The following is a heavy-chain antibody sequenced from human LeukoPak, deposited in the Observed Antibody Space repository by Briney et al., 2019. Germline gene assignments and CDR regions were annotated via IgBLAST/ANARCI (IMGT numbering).Heavy chain of an antibody. D-gene: IGHD6-6*01. CDR1: GGSISSSSYY. V-gene: IGHV4-39*07. CDR2: IYYSGST. Sequence: SETLSLTCTVSGGSISSSSYYWGWIRQPPGKGLEWIGSIYYSGSTYYNPSLKSRVTISVDTSKNQFSLKLSSVTAADTAVYYCARVWEQLVLPWFDPWGQGTLVTVSS. CDR3: ARVWEQLVLPWFDP. J-gene: IGHJ5*02.